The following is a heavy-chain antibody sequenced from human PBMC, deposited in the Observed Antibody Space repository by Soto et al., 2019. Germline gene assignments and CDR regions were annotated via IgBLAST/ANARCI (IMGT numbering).Heavy chain of an antibody. J-gene: IGHJ6*02. V-gene: IGHV3-23*01. Sequence: EVQLLESGGALVQPGGSLRLSCAASGYTFSSYAMTWVRQAPGKGLEWVSGISNSGGNTFHADSVKGRFTISRDNSKDTLYLHMDRLRAEHPAVYYCAKDQRGVSAAARVDVWGQGTTVTVSS. CDR1: GYTFSSYA. CDR3: AKDQRGVSAAARVDV. CDR2: ISNSGGNT. D-gene: IGHD6-13*01.